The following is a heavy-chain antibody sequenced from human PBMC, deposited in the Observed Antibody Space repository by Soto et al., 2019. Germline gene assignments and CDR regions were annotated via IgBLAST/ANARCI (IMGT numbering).Heavy chain of an antibody. D-gene: IGHD2-2*03. CDR3: ARLWGGGYCSSTSCWIFDY. V-gene: IGHV4-39*01. CDR1: GGSISSSSYY. J-gene: IGHJ4*02. CDR2: IYYSGST. Sequence: PSETLSLTCTVSGGSISSSSYYWGWIRQPPGKGLEWIGGIYYSGSTYYNPSLKSRVTISVDTSKNQFSLKLSSVTAADTAVYYCARLWGGGYCSSTSCWIFDYWGQGTLVTVSS.